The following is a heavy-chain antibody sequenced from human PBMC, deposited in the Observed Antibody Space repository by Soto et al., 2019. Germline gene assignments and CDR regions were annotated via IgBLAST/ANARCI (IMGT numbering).Heavy chain of an antibody. V-gene: IGHV3-21*01. CDR1: GFTFSSYS. D-gene: IGHD1-7*01. CDR3: ASSRITGTRLITDV. CDR2: ISSSSSYI. J-gene: IGHJ6*02. Sequence: EVQLVESGGGLVKPGGSLRLSCAASGFTFSSYSMNWVRQAPGKGLEWVSSISSSSSYIYYADSVKGRFTISRDNAKNSLYLQMNSLRAEDTAVYYCASSRITGTRLITDVWGQGTTVTVSS.